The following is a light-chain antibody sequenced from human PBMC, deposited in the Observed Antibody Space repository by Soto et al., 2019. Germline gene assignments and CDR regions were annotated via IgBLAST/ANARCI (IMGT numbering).Light chain of an antibody. J-gene: IGLJ1*01. Sequence: QSALTQPASVSGSPGQSITISCTGTSSDVGGYNYVSWYQQHPGKVPKLVVYEVSNRPSGVSNRFSGSKSGNTASLTISGLQDEDEADYYCSSYTSSSTLGVFGAGTKLTVL. CDR1: SSDVGGYNY. CDR3: SSYTSSSTLGV. CDR2: EVS. V-gene: IGLV2-14*01.